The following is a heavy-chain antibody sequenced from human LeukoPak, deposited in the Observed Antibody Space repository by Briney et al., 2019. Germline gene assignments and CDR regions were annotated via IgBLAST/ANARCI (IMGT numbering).Heavy chain of an antibody. CDR3: AREQRGGLSGNLGGLFASYYTYYYMDV. J-gene: IGHJ6*03. V-gene: IGHV1-69*05. D-gene: IGHD1-26*01. CDR1: GGTFSSYA. Sequence: ASVKVSCKASGGTFSSYAISWVRQAPGQGLEWMGGIIPIFGTANYAQKFQGRVTITTDESTSTAYMELSSLRSEDTAVYFCAREQRGGLSGNLGGLFASYYTYYYMDVWGRGTTVTVFS. CDR2: IIPIFGTA.